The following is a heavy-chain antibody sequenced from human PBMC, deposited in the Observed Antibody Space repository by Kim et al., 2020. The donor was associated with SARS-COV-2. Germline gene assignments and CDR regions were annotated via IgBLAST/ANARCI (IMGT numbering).Heavy chain of an antibody. CDR1: GDSISNSAYY. J-gene: IGHJ1*01. CDR2: IYFSGIT. Sequence: SETLSLTCTVSGDSISNSAYYWGWIRQPPGKGLEWIGSIYFSGITYYNPSLKSRVTISEDTSKNQFSLNLKSVTAADAGFYFCARQVDYAPFSHWG. CDR3: ARQVDYAPFSH. D-gene: IGHD4-17*01. V-gene: IGHV4-39*01.